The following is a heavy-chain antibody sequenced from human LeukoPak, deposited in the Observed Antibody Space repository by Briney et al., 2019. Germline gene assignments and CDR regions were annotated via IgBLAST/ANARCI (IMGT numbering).Heavy chain of an antibody. V-gene: IGHV3-30-3*01. CDR3: ACVVRGVLDY. Sequence: GGSLRLSCAASGFTFNNYAMSWVRQAPGKGLEWVAVISYDGSNKYYADSVKGRFTISRDNSKNTLYLQMNSLRAEDTAVYYCACVVRGVLDYWGQGTLVTVSA. CDR1: GFTFNNYA. D-gene: IGHD3-10*01. CDR2: ISYDGSNK. J-gene: IGHJ4*02.